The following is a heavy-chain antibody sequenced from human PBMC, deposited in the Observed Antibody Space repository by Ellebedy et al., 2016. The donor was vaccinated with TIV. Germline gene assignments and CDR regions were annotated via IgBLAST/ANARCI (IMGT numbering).Heavy chain of an antibody. D-gene: IGHD2-15*01. Sequence: GESLKISXAASGFTFSSYSMNWVRQAPGKGLEWVSYISSSSSTIYYADSVKGRFTISRDNAKNSLYLQMNSLRAEDTAVYYCARQSIYCSGGSCYSFLDYWGQGTLVTVSS. J-gene: IGHJ4*02. CDR3: ARQSIYCSGGSCYSFLDY. CDR1: GFTFSSYS. V-gene: IGHV3-48*04. CDR2: ISSSSSTI.